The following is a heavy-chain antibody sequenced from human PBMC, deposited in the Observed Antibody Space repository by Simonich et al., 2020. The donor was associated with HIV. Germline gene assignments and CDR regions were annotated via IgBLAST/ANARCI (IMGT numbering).Heavy chain of an antibody. V-gene: IGHV3-30*07. CDR1: GFTFSSYA. CDR2: ISYDGSNK. D-gene: IGHD3-16*01. Sequence: QVQLVESGGGVVQPGRSLRLSCAASGFTFSSYAMHWVRQAPGKGLEWVAGISYDGSNKYYADSVKGRFTSSRDKSKNTRYLQMNSLRAEDTAVYYCASGGSISSVWADDYWGQGTLVTVSS. J-gene: IGHJ4*02. CDR3: ASGGSISSVWADDY.